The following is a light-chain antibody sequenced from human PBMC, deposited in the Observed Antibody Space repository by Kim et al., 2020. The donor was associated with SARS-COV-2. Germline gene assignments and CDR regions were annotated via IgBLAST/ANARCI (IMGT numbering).Light chain of an antibody. CDR3: ATWDDSLNAWV. Sequence: GQRVTISCSGSSSKIGSNTVNWYQQYPGTAPKLLIYSDHQRPSGVPDRVSGSRSGTSAALAISGLRSQDEADYYCATWDDSLNAWVFGGGTQLTVL. CDR1: SSKIGSNT. V-gene: IGLV1-44*01. CDR2: SDH. J-gene: IGLJ3*02.